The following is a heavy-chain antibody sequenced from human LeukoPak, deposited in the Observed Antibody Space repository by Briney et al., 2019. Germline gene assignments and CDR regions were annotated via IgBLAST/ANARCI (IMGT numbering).Heavy chain of an antibody. J-gene: IGHJ3*02. D-gene: IGHD4-17*01. CDR1: GFTFSKYA. CDR2: IGDSGSST. Sequence: GGSLRLSCAASGFTFSKYAMSWVRQVPGKGLEWVSSIGDSGSSTYYADSVRGRFIISRDNSKNTLYLQMSSLRVEDTAIYYCARRPYAGAFDIWGQGTMVTVSS. CDR3: ARRPYAGAFDI. V-gene: IGHV3-23*01.